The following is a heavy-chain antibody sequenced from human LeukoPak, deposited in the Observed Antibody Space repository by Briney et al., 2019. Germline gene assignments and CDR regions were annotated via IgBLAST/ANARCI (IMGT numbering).Heavy chain of an antibody. CDR1: GGSFSGYY. CDR2: ISHGGIT. V-gene: IGHV4-34*01. Sequence: PSETLSLTCVVYGGSFSGYYWSCIRQAPGKGLEWIGEISHGGITKYNPSLTSRVTISVDSSKKQLSLNLTSVTAADTAVYYCARCGYYDFWSGYNPATFDYWGQGTLVTVSS. J-gene: IGHJ4*02. CDR3: ARCGYYDFWSGYNPATFDY. D-gene: IGHD3-3*01.